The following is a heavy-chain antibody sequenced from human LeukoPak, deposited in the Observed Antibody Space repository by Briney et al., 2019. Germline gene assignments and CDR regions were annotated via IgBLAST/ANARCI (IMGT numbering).Heavy chain of an antibody. Sequence: GASVKVSCTASGYTFTGYYMHWVRQAPGQGLEWMGRINPNSGGTNYAQKFQGRVTMTRDTSISTAYMELSRLRSDDTAVYYCARREHLGSFDYWGQGTLVTVSS. CDR3: ARREHLGSFDY. J-gene: IGHJ4*02. D-gene: IGHD3-3*02. CDR2: INPNSGGT. CDR1: GYTFTGYY. V-gene: IGHV1-2*06.